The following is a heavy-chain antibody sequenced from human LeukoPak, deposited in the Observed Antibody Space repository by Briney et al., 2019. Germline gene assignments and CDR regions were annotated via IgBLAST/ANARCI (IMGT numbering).Heavy chain of an antibody. V-gene: IGHV4-30-4*08. J-gene: IGHJ6*02. Sequence: PLETLSLTCTVSGGSISSGDCYWSWIRQPPGKGLEWIGYIYYSGSTYYNPSLKSRVTISVDTSKNQFSLKLSSVTAADTAVYYCAREEEVLRYFDWLPLGYGMDVWGQGTTVTVSS. CDR3: AREEEVLRYFDWLPLGYGMDV. D-gene: IGHD3-9*01. CDR1: GGSISSGDCY. CDR2: IYYSGST.